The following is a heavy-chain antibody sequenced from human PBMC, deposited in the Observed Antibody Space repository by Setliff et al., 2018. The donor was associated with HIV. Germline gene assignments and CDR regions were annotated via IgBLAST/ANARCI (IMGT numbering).Heavy chain of an antibody. V-gene: IGHV1-18*01. CDR2: ISIYNANT. Sequence: GASVKVSCKTSGYSFTSSGISWVRQAPGQGLEWMGWISIYNANTKYAQKFQGRVTMTTDTSTSTAFMELSRLTSEDTAVYYCTRFPYCSGGRCYSPDWGQGTLVTVSS. D-gene: IGHD2-15*01. CDR1: GYSFTSSG. J-gene: IGHJ4*02. CDR3: TRFPYCSGGRCYSPD.